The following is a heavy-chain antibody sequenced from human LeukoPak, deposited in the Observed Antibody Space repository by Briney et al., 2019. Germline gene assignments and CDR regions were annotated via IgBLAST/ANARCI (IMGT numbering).Heavy chain of an antibody. J-gene: IGHJ5*02. CDR3: ARAGGYCSGGSCYSGDWFDP. CDR1: GFTFSSYE. D-gene: IGHD2-15*01. CDR2: ISSSGSTI. V-gene: IGHV3-48*03. Sequence: GGSLGLSCAASGFTFSSYEMNWVRQAPGKGLEWVSYISSSGSTIYYADSVKGRFTISRDNAKNSLYLQMNSLRAEDTAVYYCARAGGYCSGGSCYSGDWFDPWGQGTLVTVSS.